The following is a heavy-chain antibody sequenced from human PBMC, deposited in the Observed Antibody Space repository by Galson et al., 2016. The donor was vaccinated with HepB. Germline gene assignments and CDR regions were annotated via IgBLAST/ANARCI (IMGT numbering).Heavy chain of an antibody. CDR3: ARASTSGSYYFDY. Sequence: SLRLSCAASGFTFSDRYMDWVRQTPGKGLEWVGRTRNKANSYTTEYAASVKGRFSVSRDVEKNSLYLQMNNLKPEDTAVYYCARASTSGSYYFDYWGQGTLVTVSS. V-gene: IGHV3-72*01. CDR1: GFTFSDRY. J-gene: IGHJ4*02. D-gene: IGHD1-26*01. CDR2: TRNKANSYTT.